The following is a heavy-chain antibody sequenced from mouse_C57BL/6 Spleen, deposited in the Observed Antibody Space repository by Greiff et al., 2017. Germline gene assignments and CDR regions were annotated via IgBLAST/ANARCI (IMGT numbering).Heavy chain of an antibody. CDR2: ILPGSGST. CDR3: ARRGYGSSYEYYAMDD. J-gene: IGHJ4*01. CDR1: GYTFTGYW. D-gene: IGHD1-1*01. Sequence: VQLQQSGAELMKPGASVKLSCKATGYTFTGYWIEWVKQRPGQGLEWIGEILPGSGSTNYNEKFKGKATFTADTSSNTAYMQLSRLTTEDSAIYYCARRGYGSSYEYYAMDDWGQGTSVTVSS. V-gene: IGHV1-9*01.